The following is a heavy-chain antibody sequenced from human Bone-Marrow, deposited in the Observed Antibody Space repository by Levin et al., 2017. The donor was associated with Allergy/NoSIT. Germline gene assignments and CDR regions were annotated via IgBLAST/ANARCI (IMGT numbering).Heavy chain of an antibody. D-gene: IGHD3-16*01. V-gene: IGHV4-59*11. Sequence: SETLSLTCTVSGDSISSHYWTWLRQSPGKGLEWIGYIYYTGDTNYNPSLQSRVTMSVDASKNQYALSLSSVTAADTAVYYCATNGGWGRSDSGPYYFDFWGHGVLVTVAS. CDR3: ATNGGWGRSDSGPYYFDF. CDR1: GDSISSHY. J-gene: IGHJ4*01. CDR2: IYYTGDT.